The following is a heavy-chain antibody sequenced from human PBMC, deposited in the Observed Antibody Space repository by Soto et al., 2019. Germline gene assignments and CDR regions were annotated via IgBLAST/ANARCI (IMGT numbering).Heavy chain of an antibody. CDR2: IIPILGIA. CDR1: GGTFSSYT. D-gene: IGHD6-19*01. V-gene: IGHV1-69*02. Sequence: SVKVSCKASGGTFSSYTISWVRQAPGQGLEWMGRIIPILGIANYAQKFQGRVTITADKSTSTAYMELNSLRAEDTAVYYCARVWYSSGWPEDYYYYGMDVWGQGTTVTVSS. CDR3: ARVWYSSGWPEDYYYYGMDV. J-gene: IGHJ6*02.